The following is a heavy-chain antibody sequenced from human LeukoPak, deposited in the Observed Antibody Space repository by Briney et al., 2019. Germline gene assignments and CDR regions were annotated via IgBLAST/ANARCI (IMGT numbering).Heavy chain of an antibody. D-gene: IGHD6-13*01. CDR1: DGSINGYY. CDR2: MYSGGTT. CDR3: ARHFAHSSTNDAFDI. Sequence: SETLSLTCTVSDGSINGYYWSWIRQPPGKGLDWIGYMYSGGTTNYSPSLKSRVTISEDTSKNQFSLKLTSVTAADTAVYYCARHFAHSSTNDAFDIWGQGTLVTVSS. V-gene: IGHV4-59*01. J-gene: IGHJ3*02.